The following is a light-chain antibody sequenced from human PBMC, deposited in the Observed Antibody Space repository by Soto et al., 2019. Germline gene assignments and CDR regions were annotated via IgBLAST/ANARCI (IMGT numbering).Light chain of an antibody. Sequence: DIQMTQSPSSLSASVGDRVTITCRASQSISSYLNWYQQKPGKAPKLLIYAASSLQSGVPSRFSGSGSGTEFTLTISSLQPDDFATYYCQQHNGYSERMFGQGTKEDIK. CDR2: AAS. V-gene: IGKV1-39*01. CDR3: QQHNGYSERM. J-gene: IGKJ1*01. CDR1: QSISSY.